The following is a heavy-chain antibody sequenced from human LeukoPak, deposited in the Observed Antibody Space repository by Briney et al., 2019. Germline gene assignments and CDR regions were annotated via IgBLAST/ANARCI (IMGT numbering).Heavy chain of an antibody. CDR3: ARVYYDFWSGPQGAWFDP. J-gene: IGHJ5*02. Sequence: SETLSLTCTVSGGSISSSSYYWGWIRQPPGKGLEWIGYGSTNDNPSLKSRVTISVDTSKNQFSLKLSSVTAADTAVYYCARVYYDFWSGPQGAWFDPWGQGTLVTVSS. D-gene: IGHD3-3*01. CDR1: GGSISSSSYY. CDR2: GST. V-gene: IGHV4-61*05.